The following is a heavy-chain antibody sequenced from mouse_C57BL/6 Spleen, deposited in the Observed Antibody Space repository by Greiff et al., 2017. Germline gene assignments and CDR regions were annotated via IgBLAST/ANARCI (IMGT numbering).Heavy chain of an antibody. D-gene: IGHD1-1*01. J-gene: IGHJ3*01. V-gene: IGHV1-82*01. CDR1: GYAFSSSW. CDR2: IYPGDGDT. CDR3: ARRTTVVAEGFAY. Sequence: QVQLKESGPELVKPGASVKISCKASGYAFSSSWMNWVKQRPGKGLEWIGRIYPGDGDTNYNGKFKGKATLTADKSSSTAYMQLSSLTSEDSAVYFCARRTTVVAEGFAYWGQGTLVTVSA.